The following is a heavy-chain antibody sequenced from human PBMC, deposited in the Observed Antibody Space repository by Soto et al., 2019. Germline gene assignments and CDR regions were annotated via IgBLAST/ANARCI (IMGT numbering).Heavy chain of an antibody. CDR2: IYHSGST. V-gene: IGHV4-4*02. Sequence: QVQLQESGPGLVKPSGTLSLTCAVSGGSISSSNWWSWVRQPPGKGLEWIGEIYHSGSTNYNPSLQSRXXIXVXXSQNQCSLKLSSVPAADTAVYYGASDRAYGDPFDYWGQGTLVTVSS. CDR1: GGSISSSNW. J-gene: IGHJ4*02. D-gene: IGHD4-17*01. CDR3: ASDRAYGDPFDY.